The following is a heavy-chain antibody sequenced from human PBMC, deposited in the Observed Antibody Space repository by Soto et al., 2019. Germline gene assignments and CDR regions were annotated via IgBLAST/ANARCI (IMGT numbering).Heavy chain of an antibody. CDR1: GYTFTSYG. CDR3: ARDRSSSPLYFNF. V-gene: IGHV1-3*01. J-gene: IGHJ4*01. D-gene: IGHD6-13*01. CDR2: INAGNGNT. Sequence: ASVKVSCKAAGYTFTSYGTHWVRQPPIEKYEWRGWINAGNGNTKYSQKFQGRVTITRDISASTAYMELSSLRSEDTPVYYCARDRSSSPLYFNFWEQRTLVTVSS.